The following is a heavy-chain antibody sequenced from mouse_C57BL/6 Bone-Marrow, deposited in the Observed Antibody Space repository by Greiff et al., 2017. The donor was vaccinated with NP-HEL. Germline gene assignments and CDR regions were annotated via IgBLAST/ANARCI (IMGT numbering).Heavy chain of an antibody. Sequence: QVQLQQSGAELARPGASVKLSCKASGYTFTSYGISWVKQRTGQGLEWIGEIYPRCGNTYYNEKFKGKATLTADKSSSTAYMELRSLTSEDSAVYFCARKDYTYAMDYWGQGTSVTVSS. CDR1: GYTFTSYG. CDR2: IYPRCGNT. J-gene: IGHJ4*01. CDR3: ARKDYTYAMDY. D-gene: IGHD2-12*01. V-gene: IGHV1-81*01.